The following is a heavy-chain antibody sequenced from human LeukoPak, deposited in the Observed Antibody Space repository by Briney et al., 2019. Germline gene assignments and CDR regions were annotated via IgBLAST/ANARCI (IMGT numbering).Heavy chain of an antibody. CDR1: GFTFSSHA. CDR2: LSGSGYNT. CDR3: AKDPYGTRYFDY. V-gene: IGHV3-23*01. Sequence: GGSLRLSCEASGFTFSSHALSWVRQAPGEGLEWVSSLSGSGYNTYYADSVKGRFTISRDNSKNTMYLQMNSLRAEDTAVYYCAKDPYGTRYFDYWGQGTLVTVSS. J-gene: IGHJ4*02. D-gene: IGHD2-2*01.